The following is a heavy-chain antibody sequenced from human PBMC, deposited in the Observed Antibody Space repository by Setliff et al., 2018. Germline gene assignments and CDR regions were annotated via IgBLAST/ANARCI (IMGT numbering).Heavy chain of an antibody. CDR1: GYTFNNYG. Sequence: ASVKVSCKASGYTFNNYGITWVRQAPGQGLEWMGWINVSGGSASYAEKFQGRVTMTRDTSTSTIYMELASLIYDDTAVYYCARAGDAATNRKGVFEFWGQGTLVTVSS. J-gene: IGHJ4*02. D-gene: IGHD1-26*01. V-gene: IGHV1-46*02. CDR3: ARAGDAATNRKGVFEF. CDR2: INVSGGSA.